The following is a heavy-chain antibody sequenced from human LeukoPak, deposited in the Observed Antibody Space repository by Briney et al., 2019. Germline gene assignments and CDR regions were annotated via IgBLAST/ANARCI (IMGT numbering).Heavy chain of an antibody. CDR2: INHSGST. V-gene: IGHV4-34*01. J-gene: IGHJ4*02. Sequence: PSETLSLTCAVYGGSFSGYYWSWIRQPPGKGLEWIGEINHSGSTNYNPSLKSRVTISVDTSKNQFSLKLSSVTAADTAVYYCARDPMYSGSFKGRSTFYYFDYWGQGTLVTVSS. D-gene: IGHD1-26*01. CDR3: ARDPMYSGSFKGRSTFYYFDY. CDR1: GGSFSGYY.